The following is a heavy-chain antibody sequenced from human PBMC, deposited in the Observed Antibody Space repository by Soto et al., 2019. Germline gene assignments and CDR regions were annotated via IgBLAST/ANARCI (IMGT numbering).Heavy chain of an antibody. CDR2: VYFRGPT. CDR1: VVSFTTTSYY. Sequence: SDTLSLTCGVSVVSFTTTSYYWFWIRHPPGKGLEWIGIVYFRGPTYYNPSLKSRVTISVDTSKKHFSLRMSSVTAADAAMYYCARQTYYYDSSGYCYWGQGTLVTVSS. V-gene: IGHV4-39*02. D-gene: IGHD3-22*01. J-gene: IGHJ4*02. CDR3: ARQTYYYDSSGYCY.